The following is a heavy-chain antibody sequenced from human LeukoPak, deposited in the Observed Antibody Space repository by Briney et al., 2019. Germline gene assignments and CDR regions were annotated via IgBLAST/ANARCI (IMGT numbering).Heavy chain of an antibody. Sequence: SVKVSCKASGYTFTSYGISWVRQAPGQGLEWMGGIIPIFGTANYAQKFQGRVTITADESTSTAYMELSSLRSEDTAVYYCARDKTVTGYYGMDVWGQGTTVTVSS. J-gene: IGHJ6*02. CDR3: ARDKTVTGYYGMDV. V-gene: IGHV1-69*13. CDR2: IIPIFGTA. CDR1: GYTFTSYG. D-gene: IGHD4-11*01.